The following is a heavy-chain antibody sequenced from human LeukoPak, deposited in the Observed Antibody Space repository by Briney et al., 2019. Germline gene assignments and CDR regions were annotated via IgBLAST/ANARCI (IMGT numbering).Heavy chain of an antibody. Sequence: PGRSLRLSCAASGFTFSSYGMHWVRQAPGKGLEWVAVISYDGSNKYYADSVKGRFTISRDNSKNTLYLQMNSRRAEDTAVYYCAKDLSGVVTANDDYWGQGTLVTVSS. J-gene: IGHJ4*02. CDR1: GFTFSSYG. V-gene: IGHV3-30*18. CDR2: ISYDGSNK. D-gene: IGHD2-21*02. CDR3: AKDLSGVVTANDDY.